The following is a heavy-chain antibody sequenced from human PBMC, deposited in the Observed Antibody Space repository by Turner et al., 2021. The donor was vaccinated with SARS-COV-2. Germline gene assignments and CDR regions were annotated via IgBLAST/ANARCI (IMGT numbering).Heavy chain of an antibody. V-gene: IGHV4-34*01. D-gene: IGHD1-26*01. J-gene: IGHJ5*02. CDR2: INDSGST. CDR1: GGSFSGFY. Sequence: QVQLQQWGAGLLKTSETLSLTCDVHGGSFSGFYWTWIRQSPGTGLEWNGEINDSGSTTYNPSLKSRLTISVDTSKNQFSLKLTSVTAADTAVYYCARAKGPSLYRSYYNPTFFDPWGQGILVTVSS. CDR3: ARAKGPSLYRSYYNPTFFDP.